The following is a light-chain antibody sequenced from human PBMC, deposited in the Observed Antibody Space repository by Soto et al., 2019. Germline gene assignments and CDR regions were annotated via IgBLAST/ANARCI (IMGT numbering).Light chain of an antibody. Sequence: AIQLTQSPSSLSASIGDRATITCRARQGISSSLAWYQQAPGKSPKLLIFDASTLDNGVPSRFSGGGSGTDFTLTISSLQPEDFATYYCLLFNNSPLAFGEGTNVEIK. CDR1: QGISSS. V-gene: IGKV1D-13*01. CDR2: DAS. J-gene: IGKJ4*01. CDR3: LLFNNSPLA.